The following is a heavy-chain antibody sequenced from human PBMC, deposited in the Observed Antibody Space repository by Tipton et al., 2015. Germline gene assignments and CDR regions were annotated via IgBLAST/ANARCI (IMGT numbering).Heavy chain of an antibody. Sequence: GSLRLSCAASGLTVSRNYMSWVRQAPGKGLEWVSLIDSDDNTHYVDSVKGRFTISRDDSKNTLYLQMNGLRAEDTAVYHCARGSLGGYAPYYRTGLDVWGQGTTVTVSS. J-gene: IGHJ6*02. CDR3: ARGSLGGYAPYYRTGLDV. CDR2: IDSDDNT. CDR1: GLTVSRNY. V-gene: IGHV3-53*01. D-gene: IGHD1-26*01.